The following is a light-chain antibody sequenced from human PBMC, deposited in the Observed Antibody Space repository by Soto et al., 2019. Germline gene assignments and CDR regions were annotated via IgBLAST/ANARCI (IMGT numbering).Light chain of an antibody. J-gene: IGKJ2*01. Sequence: DIPVTQSPSTLSASVGDRVTITCRASQSITRWLAWYQQKPGKAPKLLIYDASNLQSGIPSRFSATGSGREFTLTINDVQPDDFATYYCQHYNTYPYSFGQGTKLQIK. CDR3: QHYNTYPYS. V-gene: IGKV1-5*01. CDR2: DAS. CDR1: QSITRW.